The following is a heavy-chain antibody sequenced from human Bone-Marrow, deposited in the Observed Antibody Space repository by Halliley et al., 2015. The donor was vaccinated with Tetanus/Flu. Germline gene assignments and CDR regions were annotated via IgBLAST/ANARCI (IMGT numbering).Heavy chain of an antibody. J-gene: IGHJ4*02. CDR3: VRSDTNGWSGFDY. CDR2: IGTTGDK. V-gene: IGHV3-13*01. Sequence: LGGVSTIGTTGDKHYSASVKGRFIISRENAKNSLNLQMNSLRAEDTAVYYCVRSDTNGWSGFDYWGQGTLVTVSS. D-gene: IGHD6-19*01.